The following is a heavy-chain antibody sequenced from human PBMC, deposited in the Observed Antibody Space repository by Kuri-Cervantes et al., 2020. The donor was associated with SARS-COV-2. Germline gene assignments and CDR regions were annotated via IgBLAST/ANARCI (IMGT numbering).Heavy chain of an antibody. J-gene: IGHJ6*02. CDR3: ARGLKYQLLAPKFGLDV. Sequence: SVKVSCKASGDTFNSYTFTWVRQAPGQGLEWVGGIIPMFNTANYAPKFRGRVTITAERSTNIVYMELRNLSSEDTAMYYCARGLKYQLLAPKFGLDVWGQGTTVTVSS. D-gene: IGHD5-12*01. CDR1: GDTFNSYT. CDR2: IIPMFNTA. V-gene: IGHV1-69*06.